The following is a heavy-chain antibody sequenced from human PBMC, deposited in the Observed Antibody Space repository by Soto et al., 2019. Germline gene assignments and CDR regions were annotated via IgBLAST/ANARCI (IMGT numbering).Heavy chain of an antibody. J-gene: IGHJ5*02. D-gene: IGHD6-19*01. CDR2: IYYSGST. Sequence: SETLSLTCTVSGGSISSYYWSWIRQPPGKGLEWIGYIYYSGSTNYNPSLKSRVTISVDTSKNQFSLKLSSVTAADTAVYYCAQLSSSGWATGWFDPWGQGTLVTVSS. CDR3: AQLSSSGWATGWFDP. CDR1: GGSISSYY. V-gene: IGHV4-59*08.